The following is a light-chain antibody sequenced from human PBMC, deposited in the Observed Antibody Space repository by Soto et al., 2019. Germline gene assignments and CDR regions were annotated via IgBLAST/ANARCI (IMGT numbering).Light chain of an antibody. V-gene: IGKV3-20*01. Sequence: EIVLTQSPGTLSLSPGERATLSCRASQTVGRDYLGWYQQKPGQAPRLLIYDASNRATGIPDRFSGSGSGTDFTFTISRLEPEDFALYFCHQYAFSPLTFGGGTKVVIK. CDR1: QTVGRDY. J-gene: IGKJ4*01. CDR3: HQYAFSPLT. CDR2: DAS.